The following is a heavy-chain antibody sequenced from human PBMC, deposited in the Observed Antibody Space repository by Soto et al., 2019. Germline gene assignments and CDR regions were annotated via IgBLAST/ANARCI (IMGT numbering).Heavy chain of an antibody. D-gene: IGHD3-10*01. CDR2: IYYSGST. V-gene: IGHV4-39*01. Sequence: SETLSLTCTVSSAPVSSSTYTWGWIRQPPGKGLEWIGSIYYSGSTYYNPSLNSRVTVSVDTSKNQFSLKLSSVTAADTAVYYCSRGLKLRSSGSPYYYYGMDVWGQGTTVTVSS. CDR3: SRGLKLRSSGSPYYYYGMDV. CDR1: SAPVSSSTYT. J-gene: IGHJ6*02.